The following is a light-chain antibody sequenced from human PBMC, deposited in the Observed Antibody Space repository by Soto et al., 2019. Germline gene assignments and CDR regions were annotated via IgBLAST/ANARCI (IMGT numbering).Light chain of an antibody. J-gene: IGLJ2*01. CDR2: DNN. CDR3: GTWDSSLSAVV. CDR1: SSNIGNNY. Sequence: QSVLTQPPSVSAAPGQTVTISCSGSSSNIGNNYVSWYQQFPGTAPKLLIYDNNKRPSGIPDRFSGSKSGTSATLGITGLQTGDEADYYCGTWDSSLSAVVFGGGTQLT. V-gene: IGLV1-51*01.